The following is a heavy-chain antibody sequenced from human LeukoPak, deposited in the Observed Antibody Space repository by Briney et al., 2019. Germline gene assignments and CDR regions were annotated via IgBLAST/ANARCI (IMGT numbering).Heavy chain of an antibody. CDR1: GGSISSYY. D-gene: IGHD2-21*02. Sequence: PSETLSLTCTVSGGSISSYYWSWIRQPPGKGLEWIGYIYYSGSTNYNPFLRSRVTISVDTSKNQFSLKLSSVTAADTAVYYCARRAYCGGDCYALDYWGQGTLVTVSS. V-gene: IGHV4-59*08. CDR2: IYYSGST. CDR3: ARRAYCGGDCYALDY. J-gene: IGHJ4*02.